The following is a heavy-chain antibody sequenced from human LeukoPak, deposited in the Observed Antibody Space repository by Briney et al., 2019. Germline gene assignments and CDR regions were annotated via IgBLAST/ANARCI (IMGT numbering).Heavy chain of an antibody. D-gene: IGHD2-2*02. CDR3: TRTIAGYIDS. CDR2: TYYRSKWYY. CDR1: GDSVSSNSAA. Sequence: SQTLSLTCAISGDSVSSNSAAWDWIRQSPSRGLEWLGRTYYRSKWYYGYAVSVKSRITINPDTPKNQFSLQLNSVTPEDTAIYYCTRTIAGYIDSWGQGTLVTVSS. V-gene: IGHV6-1*01. J-gene: IGHJ4*02.